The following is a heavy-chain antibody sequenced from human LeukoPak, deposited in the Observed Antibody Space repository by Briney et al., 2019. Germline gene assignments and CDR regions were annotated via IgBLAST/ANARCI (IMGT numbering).Heavy chain of an antibody. CDR3: ARGPFITMIVNWFDP. D-gene: IGHD3-22*01. Sequence: PSETLSLTCAVSGGSISSGTNYWGWIRQPPGKGLEWIGEINHSGSTNYNPSLKSRVTISVDTSKNQFSLKLSSVTAADTAVYYCARGPFITMIVNWFDPWGQGTLVTVSS. J-gene: IGHJ5*02. CDR1: GGSISSGTNY. V-gene: IGHV4-39*07. CDR2: INHSGST.